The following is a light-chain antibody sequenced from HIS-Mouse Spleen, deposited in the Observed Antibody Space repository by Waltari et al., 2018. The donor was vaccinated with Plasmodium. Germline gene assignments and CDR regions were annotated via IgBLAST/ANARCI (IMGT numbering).Light chain of an antibody. CDR3: CSYAGSSTFV. CDR2: GGS. V-gene: IGLV2-23*03. Sequence: QSALTQPASVSGSPGQSITISCTGTSSAVGSDNLVSWYQQHPGKAPKLMIYGGSKLPSGVSSLCSGSTSGNTSCLTISGLQAEDEADYYCCSYAGSSTFVFGGGTKLTVL. CDR1: SSAVGSDNL. J-gene: IGLJ3*02.